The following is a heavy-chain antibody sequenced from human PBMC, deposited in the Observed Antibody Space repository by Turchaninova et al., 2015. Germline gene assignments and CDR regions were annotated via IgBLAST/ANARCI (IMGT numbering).Heavy chain of an antibody. J-gene: IGHJ4*02. CDR3: TTPITIFGVAKRDY. V-gene: IGHV3-15*01. CDR1: GYTFSNAW. CDR2: IKSKTDGGTT. Sequence: LVESGRGLVKPGGSLRLSCAASGYTFSNAWMSWVRQAPGKGRGWVGRIKSKTDGGTTDYAAPVKGRFTISRDDSKNTLYLQMNSLKTEDTAVYYCTTPITIFGVAKRDYWGQGTLVTVSS. D-gene: IGHD3-3*01.